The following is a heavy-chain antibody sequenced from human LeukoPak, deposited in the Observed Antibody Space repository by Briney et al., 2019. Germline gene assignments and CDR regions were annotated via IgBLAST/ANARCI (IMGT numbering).Heavy chain of an antibody. Sequence: PGGSLRLSCAASVFTFSSYGMQWVRQAPGKGLEWVAFIWYDGSNKYYADSVKGRFTISRDNSKSTLYLQINSLRAEDTAVYYCAKEKERCYSNALRGDFDYWGQGTLVTVSS. CDR1: VFTFSSYG. J-gene: IGHJ4*02. CDR2: IWYDGSNK. CDR3: AKEKERCYSNALRGDFDY. D-gene: IGHD4-11*01. V-gene: IGHV3-30*02.